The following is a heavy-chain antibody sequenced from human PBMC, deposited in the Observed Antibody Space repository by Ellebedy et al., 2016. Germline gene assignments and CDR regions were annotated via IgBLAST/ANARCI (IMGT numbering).Heavy chain of an antibody. Sequence: GESLKISXAASGFTFSSYAMHWVRQAPGKGLEWVAVISYDGSNKYYADSVKGRFTISRDNSKNRVYLQMNSLRVEDTAVYYCARVRSSGFYSNYDLDVWGQGTTVTVSS. CDR2: ISYDGSNK. CDR1: GFTFSSYA. V-gene: IGHV3-30*04. D-gene: IGHD3-22*01. CDR3: ARVRSSGFYSNYDLDV. J-gene: IGHJ6*02.